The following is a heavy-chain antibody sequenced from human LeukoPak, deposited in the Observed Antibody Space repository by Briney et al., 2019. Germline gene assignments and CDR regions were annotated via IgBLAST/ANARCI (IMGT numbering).Heavy chain of an antibody. V-gene: IGHV4-38-2*01. CDR2: IYRRGTT. J-gene: IGHJ4*02. CDR1: GYSISSGYY. Sequence: SETLSLTCAVSGYSISSGYYWGWIRQPPGKGLEWIVSIYRRGTTYYNPSLKSRVTISVDTSKNQFSLKLSSVTAADTAVYYCARGPAANFNYWGQGTLVTVSS. CDR3: ARGPAANFNY. D-gene: IGHD2-2*01.